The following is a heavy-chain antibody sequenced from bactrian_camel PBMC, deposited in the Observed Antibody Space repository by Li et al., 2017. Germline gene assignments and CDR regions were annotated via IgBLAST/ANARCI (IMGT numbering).Heavy chain of an antibody. Sequence: VQLVESGGGLVQPGGSLRLSCAASGFTFSSYAMSWVRQGPGKGLEWVSAINSSGGSTFYADSLKGRFTISRDNAKNTVYLQMNSLKPEDTAVYFCVRDGHTWNPVDWGQGTQVTVS. J-gene: IGHJ4*01. D-gene: IGHD2*01. CDR2: INSSGGST. V-gene: IGHV3S40*01. CDR3: VRDGHTWNPVD. CDR1: GFTFSSYA.